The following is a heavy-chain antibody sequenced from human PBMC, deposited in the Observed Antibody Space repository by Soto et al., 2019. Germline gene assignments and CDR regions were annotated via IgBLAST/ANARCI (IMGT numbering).Heavy chain of an antibody. CDR3: ARVKEDYGDYYDTFRGMDV. Sequence: PVGSLRLSCAASGFTFSSYSMNWVRQAPGKGLEWVSSISSSSSYIYYADSVKGRFTISRDNAKNSLYLQMNSLRAEDTAVYYCARVKEDYGDYYDTFRGMDVWGQGTTVTVSS. J-gene: IGHJ6*02. CDR2: ISSSSSYI. D-gene: IGHD4-17*01. CDR1: GFTFSSYS. V-gene: IGHV3-21*01.